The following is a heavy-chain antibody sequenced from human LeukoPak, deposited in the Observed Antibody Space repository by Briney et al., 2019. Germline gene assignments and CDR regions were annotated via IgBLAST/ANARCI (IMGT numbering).Heavy chain of an antibody. D-gene: IGHD2-15*01. CDR3: ARDRWELLSNSYHYCGLDV. J-gene: IGHJ6*02. Sequence: GGCLRLSCAASGFTFNTYWMNWVRQAPGKGLEWVANIKQDGSEKRYVDSVKGRFTISRDNAKNSLYLQMNSLRAEDTAVYYCARDRWELLSNSYHYCGLDVWGQGTTVTVSS. V-gene: IGHV3-7*01. CDR1: GFTFNTYW. CDR2: IKQDGSEK.